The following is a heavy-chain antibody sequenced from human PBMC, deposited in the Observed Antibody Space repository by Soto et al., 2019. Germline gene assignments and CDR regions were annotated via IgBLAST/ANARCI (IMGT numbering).Heavy chain of an antibody. CDR2: INSDASTT. V-gene: IGHV3-74*01. D-gene: IGHD6-13*01. CDR1: GFTFSSFW. Sequence: EVQLVESGGGLVQPGGSLRLSCAASGFTFSSFWMYWVRQAPGKGLVWASRINSDASTTSYADSVKGRFTISRDNAKNTLFLQMNSLRAEDTAVYYWARIPPGWGGGQLVLDYWGQGTLVTVSS. CDR3: ARIPPGWGGGQLVLDY. J-gene: IGHJ4*02.